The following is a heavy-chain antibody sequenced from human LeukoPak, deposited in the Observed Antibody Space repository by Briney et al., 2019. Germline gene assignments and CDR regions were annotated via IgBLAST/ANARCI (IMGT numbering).Heavy chain of an antibody. CDR3: ARDQCTSASCYSN. V-gene: IGHV3-66*02. J-gene: IGHJ1*01. CDR1: GITVSRNL. CDR2: IYSGGET. D-gene: IGHD2-2*02. Sequence: GGSLRLSCAASGITVSRNLMSWVRQAPGKGLEWVSVIYSGGETYYAESVKGRFTISRDNSKTTLYLQMNSLRDEDTAVYYCARDQCTSASCYSNWGQGTLVTVSS.